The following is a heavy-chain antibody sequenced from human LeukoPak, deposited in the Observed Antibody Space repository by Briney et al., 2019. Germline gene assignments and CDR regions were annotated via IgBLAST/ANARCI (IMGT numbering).Heavy chain of an antibody. CDR2: IYYTGST. CDR3: AIQTTVVADYAFDF. V-gene: IGHV4-39*01. Sequence: SETLSLTCTVSGDSISSTTYNWGWIRQPPGKGLEWIGSIYYTGSTYYNPSLKSRVTMSVDTSKNQFSLKLSSVTAADTAVYYCAIQTTVVADYAFDFWGQGTKVTVSS. CDR1: GDSISSTTYN. J-gene: IGHJ3*01. D-gene: IGHD4-23*01.